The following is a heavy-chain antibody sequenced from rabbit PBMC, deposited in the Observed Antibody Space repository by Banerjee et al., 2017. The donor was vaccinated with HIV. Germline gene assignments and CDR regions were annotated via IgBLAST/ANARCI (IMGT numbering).Heavy chain of an antibody. J-gene: IGHJ4*01. CDR2: IWTGSGTI. CDR3: ARDMVAGLFNL. V-gene: IGHV1S40*01. CDR1: GFSFSSSYY. D-gene: IGHD2-1*01. Sequence: QSLEESGGDLVKPGASLTLTCTASGFSFSSSYYMCWVRQAPGKGLEWIACIWTGSGTIYYASWAKGRFTISKTSSTTVTLQMTSLTAADTATYFCARDMVAGLFNLWGQGTLVTVS.